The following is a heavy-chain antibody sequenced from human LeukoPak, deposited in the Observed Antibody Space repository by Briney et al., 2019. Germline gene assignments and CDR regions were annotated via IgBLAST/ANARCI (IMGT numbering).Heavy chain of an antibody. Sequence: PGGSLRLSCAASGFTFSSYAMSWVRQAPGKGLEWVAVIYSAGTTYYADSVKGRFTISREKSTNTLYLQMNSLSAEDTAVYYCARDLAPLLWFGEPREVWGKGTTVTVSS. CDR3: ARDLAPLLWFGEPREV. CDR1: GFTFSSYA. V-gene: IGHV3-23*03. J-gene: IGHJ6*04. CDR2: IYSAGTT. D-gene: IGHD3-10*01.